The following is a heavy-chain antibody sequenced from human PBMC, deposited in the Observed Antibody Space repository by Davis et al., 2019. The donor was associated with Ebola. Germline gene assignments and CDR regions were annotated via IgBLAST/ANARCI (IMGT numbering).Heavy chain of an antibody. D-gene: IGHD5-12*01. CDR1: GFPLSRFA. Sequence: SPILPCAASGFPLSRFAMHPVRLPPGQRLERAAVISYDGSNKYYADSVKGRFTISRDNSKNTLYLQMNSLRAEDTAVYYCARGAGYVFFQNWGKGTLVTVSS. V-gene: IGHV3-30*04. CDR2: ISYDGSNK. CDR3: ARGAGYVFFQN. J-gene: IGHJ1*01.